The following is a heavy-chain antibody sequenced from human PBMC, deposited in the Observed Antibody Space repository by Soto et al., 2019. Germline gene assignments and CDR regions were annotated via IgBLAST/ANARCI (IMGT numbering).Heavy chain of an antibody. D-gene: IGHD2-2*01. CDR1: GFSLSNARMG. V-gene: IGHV2-26*01. J-gene: IGHJ5*02. CDR2: IFSNDEK. CDR3: ARIAVRKFCSSTSCLLNCFDP. Sequence: SGPTLVNPTETLTLTCTVSGFSLSNARMGVSWIRQPPGKALEWLAHIFSNDEKSYSTSLKSRLTISKDTSKSQVVLTMTNMDPVDTATYYCARIAVRKFCSSTSCLLNCFDPWGQGTLVTVSS.